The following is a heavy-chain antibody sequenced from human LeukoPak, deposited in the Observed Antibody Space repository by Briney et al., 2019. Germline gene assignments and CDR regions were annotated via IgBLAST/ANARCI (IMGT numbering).Heavy chain of an antibody. CDR2: IYTSGST. CDR3: ARMGRGSSWLLFDL. Sequence: SETLSFSCTVCGGSISSYYWSWSRQPAGKGLEWIGRIYTSGSTNYNPSLKSRVTISVDKSKNQFSLKLSSVTAADTAVYYCARMGRGSSWLLFDLWGRGTLVTVSS. J-gene: IGHJ2*01. V-gene: IGHV4-4*07. CDR1: GGSISSYY. D-gene: IGHD6-13*01.